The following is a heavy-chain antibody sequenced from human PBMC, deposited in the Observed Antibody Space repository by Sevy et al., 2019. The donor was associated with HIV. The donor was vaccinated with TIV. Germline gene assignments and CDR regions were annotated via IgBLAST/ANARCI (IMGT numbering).Heavy chain of an antibody. Sequence: GGSLRLSCAASGFTFSSYAMHWVRQAPGKGLEWVAVISYDGSNKYYADSVKGGFTISRDNSKNTLYLQMNSLRAEDTAVYYCARVNYYDSSGGLDYWGQGTLVTVSS. CDR1: GFTFSSYA. D-gene: IGHD3-22*01. J-gene: IGHJ4*02. CDR3: ARVNYYDSSGGLDY. V-gene: IGHV3-30-3*01. CDR2: ISYDGSNK.